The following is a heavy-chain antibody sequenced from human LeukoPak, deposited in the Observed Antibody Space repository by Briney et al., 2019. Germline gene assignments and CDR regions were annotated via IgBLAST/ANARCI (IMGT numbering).Heavy chain of an antibody. Sequence: PGGSLRLSCAASGFTFSSYSMNWVRQAPGKGLEWVANIKQDGSEKYYVDSVKGRFTISRDNAKNSLYLQMNSLRAEDTAVYYCAREGYCSGGSCYGAFDIWGQGTMVTVSS. D-gene: IGHD2-15*01. J-gene: IGHJ3*02. CDR3: AREGYCSGGSCYGAFDI. CDR1: GFTFSSYS. V-gene: IGHV3-7*01. CDR2: IKQDGSEK.